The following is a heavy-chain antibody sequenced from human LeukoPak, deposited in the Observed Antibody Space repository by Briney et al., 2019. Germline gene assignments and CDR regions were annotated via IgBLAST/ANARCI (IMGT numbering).Heavy chain of an antibody. CDR2: ITGSGGNT. CDR3: AKTSGWPYYFDY. CDR1: GFTFSSYA. Sequence: GGSLRLSCAASGFTFSSYAMSWVRQAPGKGLEWVSAITGSGGNTYYADSVKGRFTTSRDNSKNTVYLQVNSLRAEDTAEYYCAKTSGWPYYFDYWGQGTLVTVSS. D-gene: IGHD6-19*01. J-gene: IGHJ4*02. V-gene: IGHV3-23*01.